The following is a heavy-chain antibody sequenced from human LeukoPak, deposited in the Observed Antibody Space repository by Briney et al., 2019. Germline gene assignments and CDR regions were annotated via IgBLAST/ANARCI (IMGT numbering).Heavy chain of an antibody. D-gene: IGHD3/OR15-3a*01. CDR3: ARDGRDSLYFDY. Sequence: GGSLRLSCAASVFTVSSNYISCVRQAPGKGLEWVSVIYRGGATYYADSVKDRFSISRDISKNTLFLQMTRLRAEDTGIYFCARDGRDSLYFDYWGQGTLVTASP. CDR2: IYRGGAT. V-gene: IGHV3-66*01. J-gene: IGHJ4*02. CDR1: VFTVSSNY.